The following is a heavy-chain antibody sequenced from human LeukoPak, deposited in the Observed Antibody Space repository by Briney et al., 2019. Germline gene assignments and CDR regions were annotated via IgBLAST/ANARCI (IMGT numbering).Heavy chain of an antibody. CDR1: GGSTCSISYY. CDR2: IYYSGST. CDR3: ARHEASVGPLLYYYYYMDV. Sequence: SETLSLTCTVSGGSTCSISYYWEWIRQPPGKGLEWIGSIYYSGSTYYNPSLKSRVTISVDTSKNQFSLKLSSVTAADTAVYYCARHEASVGPLLYYYYYMDVWGKGTTVTVSS. J-gene: IGHJ6*03. D-gene: IGHD4-23*01. V-gene: IGHV4-39*01.